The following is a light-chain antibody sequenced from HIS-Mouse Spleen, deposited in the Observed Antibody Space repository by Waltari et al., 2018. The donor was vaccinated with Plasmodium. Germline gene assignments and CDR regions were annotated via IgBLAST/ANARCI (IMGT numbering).Light chain of an antibody. CDR1: QSVSSN. J-gene: IGKJ3*01. Sequence: ELVMTKSQATLSESLGERATLSHMASQSVSSNLARYQQKPGQAPRLLIYGASTRATGIPARFSGSGSGTEFTLTISSLQSEDFAVYYCQQYNNWSFTFGPGTKVDIK. CDR3: QQYNNWSFT. CDR2: GAS. V-gene: IGKV3-15*01.